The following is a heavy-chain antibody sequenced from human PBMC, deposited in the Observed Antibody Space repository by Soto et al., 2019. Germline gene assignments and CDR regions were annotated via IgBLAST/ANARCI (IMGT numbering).Heavy chain of an antibody. J-gene: IGHJ6*02. CDR2: INHSGST. Sequence: SETLSLTCAVYGGSFSGYYWSWIRQPPGKGLEWIGEINHSGSTNYNPSLKSRVTISVDTSKNQFSLKLSSVTAADTAVYYCAREADLDYYYYGMDVWGQGTTVTVSS. V-gene: IGHV4-34*01. CDR1: GGSFSGYY. CDR3: AREADLDYYYYGMDV.